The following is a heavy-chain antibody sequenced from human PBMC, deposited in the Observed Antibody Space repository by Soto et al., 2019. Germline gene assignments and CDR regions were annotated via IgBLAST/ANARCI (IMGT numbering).Heavy chain of an antibody. CDR1: SGSISTYY. Sequence: PSETLSLTCTVSSGSISTYYWSWIRQPPGKGLEWIGYIYYTGSTNYNPSLKTRVAISMDTFKNQFSLNLSSVTAADRAVYYCAGAPNRAHFDFSGLGTLVTVSS. CDR2: IYYTGST. J-gene: IGHJ4*02. V-gene: IGHV4-59*01. CDR3: AGAPNRAHFDF. D-gene: IGHD7-27*01.